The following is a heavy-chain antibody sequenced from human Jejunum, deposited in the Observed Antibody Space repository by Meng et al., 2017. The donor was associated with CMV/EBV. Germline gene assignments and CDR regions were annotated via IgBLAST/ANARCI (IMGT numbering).Heavy chain of an antibody. CDR3: ARPTYYFYGMDV. CDR1: GYTFSGYQ. CDR2: INPHSGGT. J-gene: IGHJ6*02. V-gene: IGHV1-2*02. Sequence: ASGYTFSGYQMHWVRQAPGQGLEWMGWINPHSGGTKYAQKFQGRVTMTRDTSVNTAYMELSSLRSEDTAVYYCARPTYYFYGMDVWGQGTTVTVSS.